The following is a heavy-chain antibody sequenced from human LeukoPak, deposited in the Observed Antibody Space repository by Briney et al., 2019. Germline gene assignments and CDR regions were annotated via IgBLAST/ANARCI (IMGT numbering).Heavy chain of an antibody. CDR3: ANFQLDSLYYYYMDV. CDR1: GFTFSSYA. V-gene: IGHV3-23*01. Sequence: GGSLRLSCAASGFTFSSYAMSWVRQAPGKGLEWVSAISGSGGSTYYADSVKGRFTISRDNSKNTLYLQMNSLRDEETAVYYCANFQLDSLYYYYMDVWGKGTTVTVSS. CDR2: ISGSGGST. D-gene: IGHD6-6*01. J-gene: IGHJ6*03.